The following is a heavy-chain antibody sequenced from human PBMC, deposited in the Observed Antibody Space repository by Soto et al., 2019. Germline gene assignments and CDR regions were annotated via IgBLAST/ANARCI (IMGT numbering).Heavy chain of an antibody. D-gene: IGHD3-3*01. J-gene: IGHJ4*02. CDR1: GYTFSNFY. V-gene: IGHV1-46*01. CDR3: ASRLFRPGSLEC. Sequence: ASVKVSCKASGYTFSNFYSHWVRQAPGQGLERVGIIKLSGGNTSYAQKFQGIVTMTRDTSTSTVYIELSSLSSEDTAVYYSASRLFRPGSLECWGTVTLVTVSS. CDR2: IKLSGGNT.